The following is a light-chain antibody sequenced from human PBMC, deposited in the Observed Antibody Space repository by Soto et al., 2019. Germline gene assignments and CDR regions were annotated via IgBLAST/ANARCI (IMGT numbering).Light chain of an antibody. V-gene: IGLV3-21*02. CDR2: EDR. J-gene: IGLJ1*01. Sequence: SYVLTQPPSVSAAPGQTARITCGGDDIGSKSEHWYQQKPGQAPVLVVYEDRARPSGIPERISGSNSGNTATLTISRVEDGDEADYYCQVWDSSNYHYVFGSGTKLTVL. CDR3: QVWDSSNYHYV. CDR1: DIGSKS.